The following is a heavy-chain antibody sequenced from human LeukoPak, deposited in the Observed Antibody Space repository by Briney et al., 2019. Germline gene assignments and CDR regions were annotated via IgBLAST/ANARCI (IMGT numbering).Heavy chain of an antibody. CDR1: GFTFSSYA. CDR2: ISGSGGNT. CDR3: ARKARAVAGHLDY. D-gene: IGHD6-19*01. Sequence: GGSLRLSCAVSGFTFSSYAMSWVRQAPGEGLEWVSAISGSGGNTYYTDSVKGRFTISRDNSKNTLYLQMGSLRAEDMAVYYCARKARAVAGHLDYWGQGTLVTVSS. V-gene: IGHV3-23*01. J-gene: IGHJ4*02.